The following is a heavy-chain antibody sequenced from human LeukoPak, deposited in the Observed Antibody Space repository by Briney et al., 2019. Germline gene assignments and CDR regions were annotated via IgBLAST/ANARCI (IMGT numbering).Heavy chain of an antibody. CDR1: GFTFSSYA. CDR2: ISGSGGST. V-gene: IGHV3-23*01. CDR3: ARESIVVVPTTMDDASDI. Sequence: GGSLRLSCAASGFTFSSYAMSWVRQAPGKGLEWVSAISGSGGSTYYADSVKGRFTISRDNSKNTLYLQMNSLRVEDTAVYYCARESIVVVPTTMDDASDIWGQGTMVTVSS. D-gene: IGHD2-2*01. J-gene: IGHJ3*02.